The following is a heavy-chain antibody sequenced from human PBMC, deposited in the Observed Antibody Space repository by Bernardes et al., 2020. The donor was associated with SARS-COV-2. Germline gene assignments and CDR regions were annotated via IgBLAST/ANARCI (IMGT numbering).Heavy chain of an antibody. CDR3: AKGVAVAGGDYFDY. CDR2: IGAGGSNT. J-gene: IGHJ4*02. CDR1: GFSFSSYG. V-gene: IGHV3-23*01. Sequence: SLRLSCQASGFSFSSYGMSWVRQAPGKGLEWVSAIGAGGSNTYYADSVRGRFTISRDNSKNTLYLQMNSLRAEDTAVYYCAKGVAVAGGDYFDYWGQGTLVTVSS. D-gene: IGHD6-19*01.